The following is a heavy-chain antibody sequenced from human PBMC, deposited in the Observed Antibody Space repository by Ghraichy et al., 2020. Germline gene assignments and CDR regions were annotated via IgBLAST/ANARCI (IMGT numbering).Heavy chain of an antibody. CDR3: ARDYGAVAVPWDFDY. Sequence: ASVKVSCKASGYTFTGYSIHWVRQAPGQGLEWMGWINPNNGGTNYAQKFQGRVTMTRDTSISTAYMELSSLRSDDTAVYYCARDYGAVAVPWDFDYWGQGTLVPVSS. CDR1: GYTFTGYS. V-gene: IGHV1-2*02. D-gene: IGHD6-19*01. CDR2: INPNNGGT. J-gene: IGHJ4*02.